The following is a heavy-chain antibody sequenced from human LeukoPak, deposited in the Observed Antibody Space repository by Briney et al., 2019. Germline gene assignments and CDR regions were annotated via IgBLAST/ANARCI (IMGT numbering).Heavy chain of an antibody. Sequence: ASIKVSCQASGYTFTDYYIHCVRQAHGHGLEWMGIIESTGSSRSYAQKFQGRVNMTRDMSTSTVYMELSSLRSEDTAVYYCARPRLVQGKYDAFDIWGQGTMVTVSS. V-gene: IGHV1-46*01. CDR3: ARPRLVQGKYDAFDI. CDR1: GYTFTDYY. J-gene: IGHJ3*02. CDR2: IESTGSSR. D-gene: IGHD2-2*01.